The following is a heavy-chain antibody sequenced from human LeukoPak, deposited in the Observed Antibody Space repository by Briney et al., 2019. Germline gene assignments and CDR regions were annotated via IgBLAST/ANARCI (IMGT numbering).Heavy chain of an antibody. CDR3: ARAPAVLRYFDWQLDEGFDY. V-gene: IGHV3-7*01. Sequence: GGSRRLSCAASGFTFVSFWMSWVRQAPGKGLEWVANIKQDGSEEHYVDSVKGRFTISRDNGNNAVFLHMNNLRAEDTAVYYCARAPAVLRYFDWQLDEGFDYWGQGTLVTVSS. CDR1: GFTFVSFW. J-gene: IGHJ4*02. CDR2: IKQDGSEE. D-gene: IGHD3-9*01.